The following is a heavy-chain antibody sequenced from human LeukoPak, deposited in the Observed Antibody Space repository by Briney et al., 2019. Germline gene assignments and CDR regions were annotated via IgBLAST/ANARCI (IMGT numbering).Heavy chain of an antibody. Sequence: PSETLSLTGAVSGGSISSGGYSWSWIRQPPGKGLEWIGYIYHSGSTYYNPSLKSRVTISVDRSKNQFSLKLSSVTAADTAVYYCARYCSSTSCYRWFDPWGQGTLVTVSS. CDR2: IYHSGST. D-gene: IGHD2-2*01. CDR3: ARYCSSTSCYRWFDP. J-gene: IGHJ5*02. CDR1: GGSISSGGYS. V-gene: IGHV4-30-2*01.